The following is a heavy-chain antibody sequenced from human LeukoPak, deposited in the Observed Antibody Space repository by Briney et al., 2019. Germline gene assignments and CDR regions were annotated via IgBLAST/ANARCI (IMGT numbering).Heavy chain of an antibody. V-gene: IGHV3-23*01. CDR2: ISGSSGST. CDR1: GFTFSNYA. CDR3: AARDIVVVVAATLDY. Sequence: GGSLRLSCAASGFTFSNYAMSWVRQAPGKGLEWVSVISGSSGSTYYADSVKGRFTISRDNSKNTLYLQMNSLRAEDTAVYYCAARDIVVVVAATLDYWGQGTLVTVSS. J-gene: IGHJ4*02. D-gene: IGHD2-15*01.